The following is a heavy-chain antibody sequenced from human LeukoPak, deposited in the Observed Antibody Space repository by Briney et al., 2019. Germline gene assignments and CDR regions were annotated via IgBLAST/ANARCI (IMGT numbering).Heavy chain of an antibody. D-gene: IGHD4-17*01. V-gene: IGHV4-4*07. CDR3: AKGRDRNGNYFADDY. J-gene: IGHJ4*02. CDR2: VCTSGKT. Sequence: SETLSLTCAVSGGTISSCFWSWLRQPAGKGLEWIGRVCTSGKTSYNPALKSRVTMSVDTSTNQFSLRLTSVTAADTAVYYCAKGRDRNGNYFADDYWGQGTLVTVSS. CDR1: GGTISSCF.